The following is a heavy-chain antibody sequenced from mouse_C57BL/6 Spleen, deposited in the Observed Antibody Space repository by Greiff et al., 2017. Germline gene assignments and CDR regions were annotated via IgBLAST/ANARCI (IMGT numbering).Heavy chain of an antibody. V-gene: IGHV5-9-1*02. CDR2: ISSGGDYI. CDR1: GFTFSSYA. Sequence: EVKLLESGEGLVKPGGSLKLSCAASGFTFSSYAMSWVRQTPEKRLEWVAYISSGGDYIYYADTVKGRFTIARDNARNPLYLQMSSRKSEDTAMYYCTREDRGSMDYWGQGTSVTVAS. J-gene: IGHJ4*01. CDR3: TREDRGSMDY. D-gene: IGHD3-3*01.